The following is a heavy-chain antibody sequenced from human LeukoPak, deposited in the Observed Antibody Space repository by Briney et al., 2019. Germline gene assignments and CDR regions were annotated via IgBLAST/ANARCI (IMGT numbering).Heavy chain of an antibody. CDR2: IYYSGST. Sequence: KPSETLSLTCTVSGGSITNYYWSWIRQSPGKGLECIGYIYYSGSTNYNPSLKSRVTISVDTSKNQFSLKLSSVTAADTAVYYCARDPAVAGSSAYYGMDVWGQGTTVTVSS. V-gene: IGHV4-59*01. J-gene: IGHJ6*02. D-gene: IGHD6-19*01. CDR3: ARDPAVAGSSAYYGMDV. CDR1: GGSITNYY.